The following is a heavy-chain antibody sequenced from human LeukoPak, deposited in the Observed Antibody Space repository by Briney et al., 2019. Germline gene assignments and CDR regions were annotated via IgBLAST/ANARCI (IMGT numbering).Heavy chain of an antibody. CDR2: IIPIFGTA. CDR3: AREGKPAATPIYYYYYMDV. CDR1: GGTFSSYA. Sequence: SVKVSCTASGGTFSSYAISWVRQAPGQGLEWMGGIIPIFGTANYAQKFQGRVTITADESTSTAYMELSSLRSEDTAVYYCAREGKPAATPIYYYYYMDVWGKGTTVTVSS. D-gene: IGHD2-2*01. V-gene: IGHV1-69*13. J-gene: IGHJ6*03.